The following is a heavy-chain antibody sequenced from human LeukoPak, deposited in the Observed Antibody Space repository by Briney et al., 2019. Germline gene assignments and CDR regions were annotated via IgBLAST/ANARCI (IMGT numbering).Heavy chain of an antibody. V-gene: IGHV4-34*01. CDR1: GGSFSGYY. J-gene: IGHJ4*02. D-gene: IGHD3-22*01. CDR2: INHSGST. CDR3: ARGTPNYDSSGPAPYYFDY. Sequence: SETLSLTHAVYGGSFSGYYWSWIRQPPGKGLEWIGEINHSGSTNYNPSLKGRVTISVDTSKNQFSLKLSSVTAADTAVYYCARGTPNYDSSGPAPYYFDYWGQGTLVTVSS.